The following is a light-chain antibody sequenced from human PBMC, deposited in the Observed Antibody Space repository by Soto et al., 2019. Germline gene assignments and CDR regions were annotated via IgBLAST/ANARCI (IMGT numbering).Light chain of an antibody. J-gene: IGKJ1*01. CDR3: QQYYSAPWT. CDR2: WAS. V-gene: IGKV4-1*01. CDR1: QSVLYNSNNKNY. Sequence: DIVMTQSPDSLAVSLGERATINCKSSQSVLYNSNNKNYLAWYQQKPGQSPKLLIYWASTRESGVPDRFSGSGSGADFTLTISSLLAEDVAVYYCQQYYSAPWTFGQGTKVEIK.